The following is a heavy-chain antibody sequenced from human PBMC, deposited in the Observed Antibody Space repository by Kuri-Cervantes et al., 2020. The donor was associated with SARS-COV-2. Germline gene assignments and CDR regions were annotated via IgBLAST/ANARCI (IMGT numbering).Heavy chain of an antibody. J-gene: IGHJ4*02. V-gene: IGHV1-18*01. CDR1: GYTFTSYG. CDR2: ISAYNGNT. CDR3: ARDETTYYDFWSGYYASY. Sequence: ASVKVSCKASGYTFTSYGISWVRQAPGQGLEWMGWISAYNGNTNYAQKLQGRVTTTTDTSTSTAYMELRSLRSDDTAVYYCARDETTYYDFWSGYYASYWGQGTLVTVSS. D-gene: IGHD3-3*01.